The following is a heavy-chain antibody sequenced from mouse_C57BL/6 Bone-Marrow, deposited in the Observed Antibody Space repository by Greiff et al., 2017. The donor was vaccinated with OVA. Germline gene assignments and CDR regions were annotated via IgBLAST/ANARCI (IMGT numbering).Heavy chain of an antibody. D-gene: IGHD2-3*01. Sequence: VQLQQSGAELVRPGASVTLSCKASGYTFTDYEMPWVKQTPVHGLEWIGAIDPETGGTAYNQKFKGKAILTADKSSSTAYLELRSLTSEDSAVYYCTNTLDGYYFDYWGQGTTLTVSS. CDR3: TNTLDGYYFDY. CDR1: GYTFTDYE. CDR2: IDPETGGT. V-gene: IGHV1-15*01. J-gene: IGHJ2*01.